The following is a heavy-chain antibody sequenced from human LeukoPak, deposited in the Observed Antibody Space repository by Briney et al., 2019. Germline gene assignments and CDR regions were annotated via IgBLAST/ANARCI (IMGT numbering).Heavy chain of an antibody. Sequence: SETLSLTCTVSGYSISSGYYWGWIRQPPGEGLEWIAEINHSGSTYYNPSLKSRVTISVDTSKNQFSLKLSSVTAADTAVYYCARTYYDILTGYSGGTTFDYWGQGTLVTVSS. CDR2: INHSGST. J-gene: IGHJ4*02. CDR1: GYSISSGYY. D-gene: IGHD3-9*01. CDR3: ARTYYDILTGYSGGTTFDY. V-gene: IGHV4-38-2*02.